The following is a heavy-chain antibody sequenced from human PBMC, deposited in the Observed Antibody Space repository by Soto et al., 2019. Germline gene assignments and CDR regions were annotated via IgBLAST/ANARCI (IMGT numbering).Heavy chain of an antibody. D-gene: IGHD3-3*01. CDR1: GFTFSSYA. V-gene: IGHV3-30-3*01. Sequence: GGSLRLSCAASGFTFSSYAMHWVRQAPGKGLEWVAVISYDGSNKYYADSVKGRFTISRDNSKNTLYLQMNSLRAEDTAVYYCARSLDLNYWGQGTLVTVSS. J-gene: IGHJ4*02. CDR3: ARSLDLNY. CDR2: ISYDGSNK.